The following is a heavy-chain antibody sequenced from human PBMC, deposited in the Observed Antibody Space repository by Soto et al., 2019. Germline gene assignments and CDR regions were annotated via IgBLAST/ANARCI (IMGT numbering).Heavy chain of an antibody. Sequence: ASETLSLTCTVSGVSITSYFWSWIRQTPGKGLDWIGSISFSGATYSNPSLKGRAALSVGTSENHLSLTLNSVTSADTAVYFCARGVYGAYLDYWGQGIPVTVSS. CDR3: ARGVYGAYLDY. CDR1: GVSITSYF. V-gene: IGHV4-59*01. J-gene: IGHJ4*02. D-gene: IGHD3-10*01. CDR2: ISFSGAT.